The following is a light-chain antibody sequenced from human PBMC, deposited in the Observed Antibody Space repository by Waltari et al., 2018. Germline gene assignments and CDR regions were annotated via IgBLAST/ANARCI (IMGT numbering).Light chain of an antibody. CDR3: QQYYNIPWT. J-gene: IGKJ1*01. CDR2: WAS. V-gene: IGKV4-1*01. Sequence: DIVMTQSPDSLAVSLGESATIHCKSSRTVLYSSNNKNNLAWYQQKAGQAPKLLISWASARQSGAPERFSGSGSGTDFALTISSLQAEDAAVYYCQQYYNIPWTFGQGTKVEVK. CDR1: RTVLYSSNNKNN.